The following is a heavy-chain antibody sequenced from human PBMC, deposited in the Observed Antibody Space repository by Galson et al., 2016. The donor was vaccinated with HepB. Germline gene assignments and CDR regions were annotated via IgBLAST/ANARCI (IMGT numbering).Heavy chain of an antibody. CDR3: ARRLTSMAYFDY. D-gene: IGHD5-24*01. CDR1: GGSISSVGYS. J-gene: IGHJ4*02. Sequence: SETLSLTCTVSGGSISSVGYSWSWLRQPAGKQLEWIGRMYSSGSTSYNPSLKSRVTISGDTSKNLFSLKLSSVTAADTAVYYCARRLTSMAYFDYWGQGHLLTVSS. V-gene: IGHV4-61*10. CDR2: MYSSGST.